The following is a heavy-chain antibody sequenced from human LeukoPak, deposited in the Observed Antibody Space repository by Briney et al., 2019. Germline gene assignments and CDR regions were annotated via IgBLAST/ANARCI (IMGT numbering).Heavy chain of an antibody. J-gene: IGHJ6*03. Sequence: SVKVSCKASGFTFTSSAMQWVRQARGQRLEWIGWIVVGSGNTNYAQKFQERVTITRDMSTSTAYMELRSLRSDDTAVYYCARDWNWNQGVHYYYYMDVWGKGTTVTVSS. V-gene: IGHV1-58*02. CDR1: GFTFTSSA. CDR2: IVVGSGNT. CDR3: ARDWNWNQGVHYYYYMDV. D-gene: IGHD1-1*01.